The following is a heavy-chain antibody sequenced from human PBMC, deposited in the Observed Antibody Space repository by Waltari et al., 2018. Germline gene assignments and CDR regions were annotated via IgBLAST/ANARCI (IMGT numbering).Heavy chain of an antibody. J-gene: IGHJ3*01. CDR1: GCTFTGYF. CDR2: INPNSGGT. D-gene: IGHD1-1*01. Sequence: QVQLVQSGAELKKRGASVKVSCEASGCTFTGYFIHWVRQAPGQGLEWMGRINPNSGGTNYAQKFQGRVTLTRDKSINTAYMDLSRLTSDDTGMYYCATWRENAFDVWGQGTMVTVST. V-gene: IGHV1-2*05. CDR3: ATWRENAFDV.